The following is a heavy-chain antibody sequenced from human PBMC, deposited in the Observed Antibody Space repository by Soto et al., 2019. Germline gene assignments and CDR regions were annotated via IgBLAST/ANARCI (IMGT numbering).Heavy chain of an antibody. J-gene: IGHJ6*02. D-gene: IGHD5-18*01. CDR3: ARDGSTSWYSYDYHGMDV. CDR2: INGGDDSE. CDR1: GFTFRSSP. V-gene: IGHV3-23*01. Sequence: EVQLWESGGGLVQPGGSLRLSCAVSGFTFRSSPMSWVRRAPGKGLEWVSGINGGDDSEHYVDSVRGRFTIIRDNSKNSLYLQMSSLRAEDTALYYCARDGSTSWYSYDYHGMDVWGQGTTVTVSS.